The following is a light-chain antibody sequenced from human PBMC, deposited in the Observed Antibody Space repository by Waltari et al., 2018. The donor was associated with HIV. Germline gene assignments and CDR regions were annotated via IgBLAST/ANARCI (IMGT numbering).Light chain of an antibody. V-gene: IGLV2-14*03. CDR3: SSYTTFNTVI. J-gene: IGLJ2*01. CDR1: GAEIGAYNY. CDR2: DVT. Sequence: QSALTQPASVSGSPGQSITISCAGTGAEIGAYNYVAWYQKLPDSVPKLIIYDVTSRPSGISDRFSASKPGNAASLTISGLQAEDEGDYYCSSYTTFNTVIFGGGTKLTVL.